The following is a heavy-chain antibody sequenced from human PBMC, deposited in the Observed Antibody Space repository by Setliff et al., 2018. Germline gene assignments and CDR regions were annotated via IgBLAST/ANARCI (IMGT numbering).Heavy chain of an antibody. V-gene: IGHV3-23*01. J-gene: IGHJ4*02. CDR1: GFTFSSFA. D-gene: IGHD3-10*01. CDR3: AKDKDVRADYFDY. CDR2: INVGGTNT. Sequence: PGGSLRLSCAASGFTFSSFAMSWVRQAPGKRLEWVSIINVGGTNTYYRDSVKGRFTISRDNSKSTLYLQMNSLRAEDTAIYYCAKDKDVRADYFDYWGPGTRVTVSS.